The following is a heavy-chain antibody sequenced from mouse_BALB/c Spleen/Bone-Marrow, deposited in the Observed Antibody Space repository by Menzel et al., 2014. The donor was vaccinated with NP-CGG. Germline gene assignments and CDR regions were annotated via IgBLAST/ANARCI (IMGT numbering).Heavy chain of an antibody. D-gene: IGHD2-4*01. CDR1: GFSFSNYG. CDR2: ISGDGRYT. V-gene: IGHV5-9-2*01. CDR3: ARHAYYDQTEVSFVY. Sequence: EVKLVESGGRLVKSGGSLKLSCAASGFSFSNYGMSWVRQTPEKRPEWVATISGDGRYTFYSDSVKGRFTISRDNAKNNLYLQLSSLRSEDTALYYCARHAYYDQTEVSFVYWGQGTLVTVSA. J-gene: IGHJ3*01.